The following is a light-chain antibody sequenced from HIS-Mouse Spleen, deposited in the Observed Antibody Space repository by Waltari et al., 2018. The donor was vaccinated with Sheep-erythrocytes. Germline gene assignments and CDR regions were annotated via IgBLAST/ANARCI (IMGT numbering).Light chain of an antibody. V-gene: IGLV2-11*01. CDR3: CSYAGSYNHV. CDR2: DVS. J-gene: IGLJ1*01. Sequence: QSALTQPRSVSGSPVQSVTISCTGTSSDVGGYNYFSWYQQHPGKAPKLMIYDVSKRPSGVPDRFAGSKSGNTASLTISGLQAEDEADYYCCSYAGSYNHVFATGTKVTVL. CDR1: SSDVGGYNY.